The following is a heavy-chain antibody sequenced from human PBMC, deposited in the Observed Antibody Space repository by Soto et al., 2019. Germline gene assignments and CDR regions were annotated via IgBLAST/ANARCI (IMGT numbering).Heavy chain of an antibody. CDR3: AKSLSASPNYFFDF. V-gene: IGHV3-23*01. CDR1: GFPFSSYA. CDR2: ISGSGGLT. Sequence: EMQLLVSGGGLVQPGGSLRLSCAASGFPFSSYAMSWVRQAPGKGLEWVSGISGSGGLTYYADSVKGRFTISRDNSKSTLYLPMNSLITDDTAVYYCAKSLSASPNYFFDFWGQGSMVSVSS. J-gene: IGHJ4*02.